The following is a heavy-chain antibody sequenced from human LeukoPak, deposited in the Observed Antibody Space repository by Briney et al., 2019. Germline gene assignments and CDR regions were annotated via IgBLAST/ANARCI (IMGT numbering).Heavy chain of an antibody. D-gene: IGHD2-2*01. CDR1: GGSISDYY. CDR3: ARGDFCSSTNCYLRPMDV. V-gene: IGHV4-59*01. Sequence: SETLSLTCTVSGGSISDYYWNWIRQPPGKGREWIGYIYYSGSTTYNPSLKSRLIMSVDTAKNQFSLKLRSVTAADTAVYYCARGDFCSSTNCYLRPMDVWGKGTTVTVSS. CDR2: IYYSGST. J-gene: IGHJ6*03.